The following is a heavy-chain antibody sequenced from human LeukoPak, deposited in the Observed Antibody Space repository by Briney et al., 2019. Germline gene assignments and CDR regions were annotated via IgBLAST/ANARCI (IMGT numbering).Heavy chain of an antibody. Sequence: NPSETLSLTCTVSGGSISSSSYYWGWIRQPPGKGLEWIGSIYYSGSTYYNPSLKSRVTISVDTSKNQFSLKLSSVTAADTAVYFCARERFGWFFDYWGQGTLVTVSS. CDR2: IYYSGST. J-gene: IGHJ4*02. V-gene: IGHV4-39*07. CDR3: ARERFGWFFDY. D-gene: IGHD3-10*01. CDR1: GGSISSSSYY.